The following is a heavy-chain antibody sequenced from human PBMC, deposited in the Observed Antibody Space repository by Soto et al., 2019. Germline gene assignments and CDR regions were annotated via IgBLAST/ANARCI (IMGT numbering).Heavy chain of an antibody. J-gene: IGHJ4*02. CDR2: IKENGSEK. CDR1: GFTFSSYA. D-gene: IGHD5-12*01. Sequence: EVQLLESGGGLVQPGGSLRLSCAASGFTFSSYAMSWVRQAPGKGLEWVASIKENGSEKRYVGSVTGRFTISRDNAENSLYLQMNDLRAEDTAVYYCARRSGWLQSPPDYWGQGTLVTVSS. V-gene: IGHV3-7*03. CDR3: ARRSGWLQSPPDY.